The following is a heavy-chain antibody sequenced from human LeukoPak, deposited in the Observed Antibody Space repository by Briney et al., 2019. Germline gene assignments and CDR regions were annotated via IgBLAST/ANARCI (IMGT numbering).Heavy chain of an antibody. V-gene: IGHV3-33*06. Sequence: GRSLRLSCAASGFTFSSYGMHWVRQAPGKGLEWVAVIWYDGSNKYYADSVKGRFTISRDNSKNTLYLQMNSLRAEDTAVYYCAKIPLDSSDLDYWGQGTQVTVSS. CDR3: AKIPLDSSDLDY. CDR1: GFTFSSYG. J-gene: IGHJ4*02. CDR2: IWYDGSNK. D-gene: IGHD6-19*01.